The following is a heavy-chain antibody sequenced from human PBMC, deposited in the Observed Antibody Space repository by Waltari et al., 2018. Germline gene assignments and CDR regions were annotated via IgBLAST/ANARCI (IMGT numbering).Heavy chain of an antibody. CDR1: GFTFGEYS. D-gene: IGHD5-18*01. CDR2: ITWTGGAL. J-gene: IGHJ3*01. CDR3: GKDGVGYSYGYRAFDF. Sequence: EVQLVESGGGLVQPGRSLRLSCAASGFTFGEYSLHWVRKAPGEGLALVSGITWTGGALTSADSVKGRFTISRDNAKNTLSLEMNSLSPEDTALYYCGKDGVGYSYGYRAFDFWGQGTMVTVSS. V-gene: IGHV3-9*01.